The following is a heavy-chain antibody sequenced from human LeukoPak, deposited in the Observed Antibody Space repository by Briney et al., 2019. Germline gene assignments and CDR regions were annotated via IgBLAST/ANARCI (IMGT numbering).Heavy chain of an antibody. CDR2: IYYSEST. Sequence: SETLSLTCTVSGGSNNRYYWSWIRHPPGKGLEYIGYIYYSESTNYTPSLRGRIPISVDTSKNQFALNLTSVTTADTAVYYCARVGLVATTGMGALDIWGQGTMVTVSS. CDR1: GGSNNRYY. V-gene: IGHV4-59*01. J-gene: IGHJ3*02. D-gene: IGHD5-12*01. CDR3: ARVGLVATTGMGALDI.